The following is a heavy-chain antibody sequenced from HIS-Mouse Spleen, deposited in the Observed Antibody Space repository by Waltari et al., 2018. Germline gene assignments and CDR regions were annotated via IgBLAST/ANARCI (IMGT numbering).Heavy chain of an antibody. J-gene: IGHJ4*02. CDR2: IKHSGST. Sequence: QVQLQQWGAGLLKPSETLSLTCAVYGGSFSGYYWSWIRQPPRKGLEWIGEIKHSGSTNYNPSLKSRVTVSVDTSKNQFSLKLSSVTAADTAVYYCASYGTDGRLFDYWGQGTLVTVSS. V-gene: IGHV4-34*01. D-gene: IGHD2-15*01. CDR1: GGSFSGYY. CDR3: ASYGTDGRLFDY.